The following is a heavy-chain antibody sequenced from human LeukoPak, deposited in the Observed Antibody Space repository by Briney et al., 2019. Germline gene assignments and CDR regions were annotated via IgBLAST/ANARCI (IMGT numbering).Heavy chain of an antibody. CDR2: ISGNGVST. V-gene: IGHV3-23*01. J-gene: IGHJ3*02. CDR1: GFTFSTYP. CDR3: AKDRKSSPTPGDAFDI. D-gene: IGHD1-14*01. Sequence: GGSLRLSCAASGFTFSTYPMSWVRQAPGKGLEWVSAISGNGVSTYYADSVKGRFTISRDNSKNTLYLQMNSLRAEDTAVYYCAKDRKSSPTPGDAFDIWGQGTVVTVSS.